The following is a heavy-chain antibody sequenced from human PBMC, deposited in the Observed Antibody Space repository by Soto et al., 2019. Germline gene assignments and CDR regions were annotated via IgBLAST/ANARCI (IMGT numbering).Heavy chain of an antibody. Sequence: SGPTLVNPTQTLTLTFTVSVFSLMTTGVGVGWFRQPPGKALEWLALIYRDDDKRYRPSLNSRVTVTRDNNKNQVVLTMTSMDPVDTATYYCAHTVARGAYWETFNYWGQGTLVTVS. CDR1: VFSLMTTGVG. J-gene: IGHJ4*02. V-gene: IGHV2-5*02. D-gene: IGHD1-26*01. CDR2: IYRDDDK. CDR3: AHTVARGAYWETFNY.